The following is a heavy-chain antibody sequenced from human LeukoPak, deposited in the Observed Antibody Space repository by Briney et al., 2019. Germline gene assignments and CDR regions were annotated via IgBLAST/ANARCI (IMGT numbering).Heavy chain of an antibody. Sequence: GGSLRLSCGASGFTFSSYWRSWVRQAPGKGLEWVANIKQDGSEKYYVDSVKGRFTISRDNAKNSLYLQMNSLRAEDTAVYYCARVGSNYGGNSYAFDIWGQGTMVTVSS. D-gene: IGHD4-23*01. CDR2: IKQDGSEK. CDR1: GFTFSSYW. CDR3: ARVGSNYGGNSYAFDI. J-gene: IGHJ3*02. V-gene: IGHV3-7*01.